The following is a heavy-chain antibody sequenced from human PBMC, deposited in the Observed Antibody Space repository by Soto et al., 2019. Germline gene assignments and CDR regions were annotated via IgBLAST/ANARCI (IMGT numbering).Heavy chain of an antibody. CDR1: GGSISSGDYY. CDR3: ARIGSSSLYYYGMDV. CDR2: IYYSGST. V-gene: IGHV4-30-4*01. Sequence: PSETLSLTCTVSGGSISSGDYYWSWIRQPPGKGLEWIGYIYYSGSTYYNPSLKSRVTISVDTSKNQFSLKLSPVTAADTAVYYCARIGSSSLYYYGMDVWGQGTTVTVSS. J-gene: IGHJ6*02. D-gene: IGHD6-6*01.